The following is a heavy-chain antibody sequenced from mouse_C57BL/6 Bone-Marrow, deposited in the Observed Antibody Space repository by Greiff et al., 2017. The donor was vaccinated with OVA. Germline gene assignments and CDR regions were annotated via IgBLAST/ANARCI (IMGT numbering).Heavy chain of an antibody. V-gene: IGHV5-15*04. J-gene: IGHJ2*01. Sequence: EVMLVESGGGLVQPGGSLKLSCAASGFTFSDYGMAWVRQAPRKGPEWVAFISNLAYSIYYADTVTGRFTISRENAKNTLYLEMSSLRSEDTAMYYCARTTVVAPYYFDYWGQGTTLTVSS. CDR1: GFTFSDYG. D-gene: IGHD1-1*01. CDR2: ISNLAYSI. CDR3: ARTTVVAPYYFDY.